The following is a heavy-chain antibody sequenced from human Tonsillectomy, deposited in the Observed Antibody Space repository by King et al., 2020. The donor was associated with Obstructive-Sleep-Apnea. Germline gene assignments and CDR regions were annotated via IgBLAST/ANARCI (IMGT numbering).Heavy chain of an antibody. CDR3: AKGEWSSRSIDY. V-gene: IGHV3-30*18. CDR2: ISWNERDK. D-gene: IGHD6-13*01. Sequence: HVQLVESGGGVVQPGTSLRLSCAASGFSFITRDIHWVRQAPGKGLEWVALISWNERDKYYADSVKGRFTISRDNSKNTLYLEMNGLRAEDTAAYYCAKGEWSSRSIDYWGQGTLVTVSS. J-gene: IGHJ4*02. CDR1: GFSFITRD.